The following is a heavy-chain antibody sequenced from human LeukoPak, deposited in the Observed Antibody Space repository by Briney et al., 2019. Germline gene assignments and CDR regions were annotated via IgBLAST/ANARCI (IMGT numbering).Heavy chain of an antibody. CDR1: GFTFSRYA. CDR3: AKAPPSPFSYGLGYY. V-gene: IGHV3-23*01. D-gene: IGHD5-18*01. CDR2: ISGRGGNT. J-gene: IGHJ4*02. Sequence: GGSLRLSCAASGFTFSRYAMSWVRQAPGKGLEWVSAISGRGGNTYYADSVKGRFTISRDKSKNTLYLPMNTLRAEDTAVYYCAKAPPSPFSYGLGYYWGQGTLVTVSS.